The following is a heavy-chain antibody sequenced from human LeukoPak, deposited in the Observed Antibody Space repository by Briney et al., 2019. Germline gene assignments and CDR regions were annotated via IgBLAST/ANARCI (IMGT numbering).Heavy chain of an antibody. CDR2: INPSGGST. J-gene: IGHJ4*02. V-gene: IGHV1-46*01. Sequence: GASVNVSCKASGYTFTSYYMHWVRQAPGQGLEWMGIINPSGGSTSYAQKFQGRVTMTRDTSTSTVYMELRSLRSDDTAVYYCARELYGDDPTVVDYWGQGTLVTVSS. CDR3: ARELYGDDPTVVDY. CDR1: GYTFTSYY. D-gene: IGHD4-17*01.